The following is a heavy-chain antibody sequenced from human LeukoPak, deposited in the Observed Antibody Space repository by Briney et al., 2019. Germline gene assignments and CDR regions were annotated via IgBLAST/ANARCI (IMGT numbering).Heavy chain of an antibody. CDR2: IKQDGSEK. D-gene: IGHD7-27*01. V-gene: IGHV3-7*01. Sequence: PGGSLRLSCAAPGFTFSGYWMSWVRQAPGEGLEWVANIKQDGSEKYYVDSVRGRFTISRDNAKNSLYLQMNSLRAEDTAVYYCARDLGIDRFDQWGQGTLVTVST. CDR3: ARDLGIDRFDQ. J-gene: IGHJ4*02. CDR1: GFTFSGYW.